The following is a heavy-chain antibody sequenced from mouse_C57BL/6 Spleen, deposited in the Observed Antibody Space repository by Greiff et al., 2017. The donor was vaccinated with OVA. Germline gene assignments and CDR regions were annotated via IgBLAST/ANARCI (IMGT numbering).Heavy chain of an antibody. Sequence: QVQLQQPGAELVRPGSSVKLSCKASGYTFTSYWMDWVKQRPGQGLEWIGNIYHSDSETHYNQKFKDKATLTVDKSSSTAYMQLSSLTSEDSAVYYCARYEGRYYAMDYWGQGTSVTVSS. J-gene: IGHJ4*01. CDR2: IYHSDSET. CDR3: ARYEGRYYAMDY. D-gene: IGHD2-3*01. CDR1: GYTFTSYW. V-gene: IGHV1-61*01.